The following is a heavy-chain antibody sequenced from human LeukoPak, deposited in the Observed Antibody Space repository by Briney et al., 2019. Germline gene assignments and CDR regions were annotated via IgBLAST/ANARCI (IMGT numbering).Heavy chain of an antibody. CDR2: ITGAHYAK. Sequence: PGGSLRLSCAASGFCFSTSAMTWVRQAPGKGLEWVSAITGAHYAKYNTDSVKGRFTISRDNAKNTPYLQKNSLRADDTAIYYCTKDPNGDYIGSFDPWGQGTLVTVSS. J-gene: IGHJ5*02. V-gene: IGHV3-23*01. CDR3: TKDPNGDYIGSFDP. CDR1: GFCFSTSA. D-gene: IGHD4-17*01.